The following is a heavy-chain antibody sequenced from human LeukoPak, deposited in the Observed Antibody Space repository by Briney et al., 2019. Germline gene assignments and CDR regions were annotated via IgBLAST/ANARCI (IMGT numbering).Heavy chain of an antibody. D-gene: IGHD3-22*01. CDR1: GFTFSSYE. V-gene: IGHV3-48*03. CDR3: AKDPRTFVIVVDYFDY. Sequence: QSGGSLRLSCAASGFTFSSYEMNWVRQAPGKGLEWVSYISSSGSTIYYADSVKGRFTISRDNAKNSLYLQMNSLRAEDTAVYYCAKDPRTFVIVVDYFDYWGQGTLVTLSS. CDR2: ISSSGSTI. J-gene: IGHJ4*02.